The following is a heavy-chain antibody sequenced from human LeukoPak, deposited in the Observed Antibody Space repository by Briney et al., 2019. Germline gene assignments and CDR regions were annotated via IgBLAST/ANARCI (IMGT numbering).Heavy chain of an antibody. D-gene: IGHD4-23*01. CDR3: ARGRVVKSFDP. CDR1: GGSISSSSYY. J-gene: IGHJ5*02. V-gene: IGHV4-39*07. Sequence: SETLSLTCTVSGGSISSSSYYWGWIRQPPGKGLEWIGSIYYSGSTYYNPSLKSRVTISVDTSKNQFSLKLSSVTAADTAVYYCARGRVVKSFDPWGQGTLVTVSS. CDR2: IYYSGST.